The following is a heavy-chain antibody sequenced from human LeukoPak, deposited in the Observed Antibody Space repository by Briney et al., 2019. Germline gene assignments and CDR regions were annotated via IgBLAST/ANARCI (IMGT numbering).Heavy chain of an antibody. D-gene: IGHD3-22*01. CDR2: INTSGGGT. CDR1: GYTFSTYY. Sequence: ASVKVSCKTSGYTFSTYYMHWVRQAPGQGLEWMGIINTSGGGTSYAQRFQGRVTMTRDMSTSTVYMELSSLRSEDTAVYYCARDSRESDYYDSSGYYLPSDYWGQGTLVTVSS. V-gene: IGHV1-46*01. CDR3: ARDSRESDYYDSSGYYLPSDY. J-gene: IGHJ4*02.